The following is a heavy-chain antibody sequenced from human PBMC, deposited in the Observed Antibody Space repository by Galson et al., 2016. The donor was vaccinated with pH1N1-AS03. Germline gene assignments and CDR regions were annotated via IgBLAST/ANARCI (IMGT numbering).Heavy chain of an antibody. Sequence: QSGAEVKKPGESLRISCKGSGYSFPSYWVSWVRQMPGKGLEWMGRIDPRDSYTNYSPSFQGHVTVSTDKSISTAYLQWSSLKASDTAMYYCARHRELTLYYYGMDVWGQGTTVTVSS. D-gene: IGHD3-10*01. CDR3: ARHRELTLYYYGMDV. J-gene: IGHJ6*02. CDR2: IDPRDSYT. CDR1: GYSFPSYW. V-gene: IGHV5-10-1*01.